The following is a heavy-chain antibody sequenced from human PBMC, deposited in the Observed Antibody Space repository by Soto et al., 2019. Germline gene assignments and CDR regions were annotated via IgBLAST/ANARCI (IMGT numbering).Heavy chain of an antibody. Sequence: GGSLRLSCAASGFTFSSYGMHWVRQAPGKGLEWVAVIWYDGSNKYYADSVKGRFTISRDNSKNTLYLQMNSLRAEDTAVYYCARDRGSWYGWGHEKSPAPCMDVWGQGTTVTVSS. V-gene: IGHV3-33*01. J-gene: IGHJ6*02. CDR2: IWYDGSNK. D-gene: IGHD6-13*01. CDR3: ARDRGSWYGWGHEKSPAPCMDV. CDR1: GFTFSSYG.